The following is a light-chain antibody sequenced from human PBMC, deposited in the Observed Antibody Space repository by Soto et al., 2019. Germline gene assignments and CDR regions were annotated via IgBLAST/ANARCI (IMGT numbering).Light chain of an antibody. Sequence: NFMLTQPHSVSESPGKTVTISCTGSSGSIASNYVQWYQQRPGSAPTTVIYEDNQRPSGVPDRFSGSIDSSSNSAALTITGLKTEDEADDYCQSYDSSNHWVFGGGTKLTGL. CDR2: EDN. V-gene: IGLV6-57*02. CDR3: QSYDSSNHWV. J-gene: IGLJ3*02. CDR1: SGSIASNY.